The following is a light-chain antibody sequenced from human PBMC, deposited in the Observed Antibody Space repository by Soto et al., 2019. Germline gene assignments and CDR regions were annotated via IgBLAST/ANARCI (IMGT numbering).Light chain of an antibody. CDR2: GAS. V-gene: IGKV3-15*01. Sequence: EIMMTQSPATLSVSPGERATLSCRASQSVSSNLAWYQQKPGQAPRLLIYGASTRATGIPARFSGSGSGTEFTLTISRLQSEDFAVYSCQQYNNWPVAFGQGTKVEIK. J-gene: IGKJ1*01. CDR1: QSVSSN. CDR3: QQYNNWPVA.